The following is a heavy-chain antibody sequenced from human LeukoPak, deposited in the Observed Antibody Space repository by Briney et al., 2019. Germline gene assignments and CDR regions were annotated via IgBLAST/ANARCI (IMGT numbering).Heavy chain of an antibody. CDR1: GGSISSYY. CDR2: IYYSGST. Sequence: SETLSLTCTVSGGSISSYYWSWIRQPPGKGLEWIGYIYYSGSTNYNPSLKSRVTISVDTSKNQFSLKLSSVTAADTAVYYCARVWYSGSYPVDYWGQGTLITVSS. J-gene: IGHJ4*02. D-gene: IGHD1-26*01. V-gene: IGHV4-59*01. CDR3: ARVWYSGSYPVDY.